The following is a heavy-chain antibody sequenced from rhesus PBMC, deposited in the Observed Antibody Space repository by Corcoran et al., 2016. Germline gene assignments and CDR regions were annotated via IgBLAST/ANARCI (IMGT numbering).Heavy chain of an antibody. CDR1: GGSISSNY. Sequence: QLQLQESGPGLVKPSETLSLTCAVSGGSISSNYWSWIRQPPGKGVGWIGRISGSGGSTDYHPPLKSRVTISTDTSKNQVSLKLSSVTAADTAVYYCARDWTDYGLDYWGQGVLVTVSS. CDR2: ISGSGGST. D-gene: IGHD4-29*01. CDR3: ARDWTDYGLDY. V-gene: IGHV4-173*01. J-gene: IGHJ4*01.